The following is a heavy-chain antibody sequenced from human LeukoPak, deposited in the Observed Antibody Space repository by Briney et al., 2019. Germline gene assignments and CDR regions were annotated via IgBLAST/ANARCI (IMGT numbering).Heavy chain of an antibody. V-gene: IGHV3-7*01. D-gene: IGHD3-3*01. CDR2: IKQDGSEK. Sequence: GESLKISCAASGFAFSSYRMSWVRQAPGKGLEWVANIKQDGSEKYYVDSVKGRFTISRDNAKNSLYLQMNSLRAEDTAVYYCARGRQVDFWSGCYLDYWGQGTLVTVSS. CDR1: GFAFSSYR. CDR3: ARGRQVDFWSGCYLDY. J-gene: IGHJ4*02.